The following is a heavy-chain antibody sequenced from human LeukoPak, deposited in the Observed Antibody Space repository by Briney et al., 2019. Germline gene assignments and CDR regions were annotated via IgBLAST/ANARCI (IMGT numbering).Heavy chain of an antibody. V-gene: IGHV3-23*01. CDR3: ATHRNILTGYYPGGYCFDY. CDR2: ISGSGGST. Sequence: GGSLRLSCAASGFTFSSYAMSWVRQAPGKGLEWVSTISGSGGSTYYADSVKGRFTISRDNSKNTLYLQMNSLRAEDTAVYYCATHRNILTGYYPGGYCFDYWGQGTLVTVSS. J-gene: IGHJ4*02. D-gene: IGHD3-9*01. CDR1: GFTFSSYA.